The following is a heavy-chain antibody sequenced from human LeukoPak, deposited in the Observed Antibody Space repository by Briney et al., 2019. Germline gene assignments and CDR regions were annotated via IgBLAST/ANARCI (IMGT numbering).Heavy chain of an antibody. CDR3: ARDIEAFIVFGSLFVAFDI. CDR1: GYTFTSYG. Sequence: ASVNVSCTASGYTFTSYGISWVRQAPGQGLEWMGWISAYNGNTNYAQKLQGRVTMTTDTSTSTAYMELRSLRSDDTAVYYCARDIEAFIVFGSLFVAFDIWGEGTMVTVSS. V-gene: IGHV1-18*01. J-gene: IGHJ3*02. D-gene: IGHD3-10*02. CDR2: ISAYNGNT.